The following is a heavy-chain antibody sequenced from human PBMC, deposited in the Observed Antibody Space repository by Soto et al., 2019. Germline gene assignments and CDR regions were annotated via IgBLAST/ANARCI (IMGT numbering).Heavy chain of an antibody. CDR3: ARDPSYYGMDV. CDR1: GYTFTDYF. CDR2: INAGNGNT. V-gene: IGHV1-3*01. J-gene: IGHJ6*02. Sequence: ASVKVYCKASGYTFTDYFFHWVRKAHGQGLEWMGWINAGNGNTKSAQKFQGRVTITRDTSASTAYMELSSLRSEDTAVYYCARDPSYYGMDVWGQGTTVTVSS.